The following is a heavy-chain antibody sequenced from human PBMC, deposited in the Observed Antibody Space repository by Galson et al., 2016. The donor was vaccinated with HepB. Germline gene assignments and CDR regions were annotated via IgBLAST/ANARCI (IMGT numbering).Heavy chain of an antibody. J-gene: IGHJ5*02. V-gene: IGHV1-18*01. Sequence: SVKVSCKASGYTFTDYGISWVRQAPGQGLEWMGWISAYSGNTNYEQKIQGRVAMTTDTSTDTAYLELRSLRSDDTAMYYCARERDRGRFSGGSRAGFEPWGQGTLVTVSS. CDR2: ISAYSGNT. D-gene: IGHD6-13*01. CDR1: GYTFTDYG. CDR3: ARERDRGRFSGGSRAGFEP.